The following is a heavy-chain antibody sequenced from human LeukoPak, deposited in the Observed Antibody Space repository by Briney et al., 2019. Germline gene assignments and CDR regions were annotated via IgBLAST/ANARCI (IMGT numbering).Heavy chain of an antibody. J-gene: IGHJ6*03. D-gene: IGHD2-2*01. Sequence: SETLSLTCTVSGGSISSYYWSWIRQPPGKGLEWIGYIYYSGSTNYNPSLKSRVTISVDTSKNQFSLNLTSVTAADRAVYYCARHPRGVVPAAQRVRYYYYYMDVWGKGTTVTVSS. CDR2: IYYSGST. CDR3: ARHPRGVVPAAQRVRYYYYYMDV. V-gene: IGHV4-59*08. CDR1: GGSISSYY.